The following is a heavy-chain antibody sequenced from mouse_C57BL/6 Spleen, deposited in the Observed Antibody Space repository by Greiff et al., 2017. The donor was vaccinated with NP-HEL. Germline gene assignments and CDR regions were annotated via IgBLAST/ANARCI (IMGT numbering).Heavy chain of an antibody. V-gene: IGHV5-4*03. Sequence: EVMLVESGGGLVKPGGSLKLSCAASGFTFSSYAMSWVRQTPEKRLEWVATISDGGSYTYYPDNVKGRFTISRDNAKNNLYLQMSHLKSEDTAMYYCARGGGFAYWGQGTLVTVSA. CDR3: ARGGGFAY. J-gene: IGHJ3*01. CDR1: GFTFSSYA. CDR2: ISDGGSYT.